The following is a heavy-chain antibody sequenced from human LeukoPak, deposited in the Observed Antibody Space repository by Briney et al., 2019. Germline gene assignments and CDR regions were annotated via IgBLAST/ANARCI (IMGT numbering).Heavy chain of an antibody. CDR2: IRVDGGKK. CDR3: AREGVIMVRGVVYYYYGMDV. D-gene: IGHD3-10*01. Sequence: GGSLRLACAASGFTFTNYGMSWVRQAPGKGLEWVADIRVDGGKKYYVDSVKGRFTISRDNAKNSLYLQMNSLRAEDTAVYYCAREGVIMVRGVVYYYYGMDVWGQGTTVTVPS. V-gene: IGHV3-7*01. J-gene: IGHJ6*02. CDR1: GFTFTNYG.